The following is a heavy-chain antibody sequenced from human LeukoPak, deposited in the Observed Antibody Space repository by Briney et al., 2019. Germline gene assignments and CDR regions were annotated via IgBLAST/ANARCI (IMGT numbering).Heavy chain of an antibody. CDR3: ARRDYGDYSDAFDM. Sequence: SETLSLTCTVSGGSISSYYWSWIRQPPGKGLEWIGYIYYSGSTNYNPSLKSRVTISVDTSKNQFSLKLSSVTAADTAVYYCARRDYGDYSDAFDMWGQGTMVTVSS. V-gene: IGHV4-59*08. CDR2: IYYSGST. J-gene: IGHJ3*02. CDR1: GGSISSYY. D-gene: IGHD4-17*01.